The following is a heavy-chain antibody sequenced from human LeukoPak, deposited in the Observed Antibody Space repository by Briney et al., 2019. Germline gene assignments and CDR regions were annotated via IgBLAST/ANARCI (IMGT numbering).Heavy chain of an antibody. D-gene: IGHD6-19*01. V-gene: IGHV4-4*07. CDR3: ARQDSSGWYYFDY. Sequence: PSETLSLTCTVSGGSISSYYWSWIRQPAGKGLEWIGRIYTSGNTNSNPSLKSRVTMSVDTSKSQFSLKLSSVTASDTAMYYCARQDSSGWYYFDYWGQGTLVTVSS. CDR2: IYTSGNT. CDR1: GGSISSYY. J-gene: IGHJ4*02.